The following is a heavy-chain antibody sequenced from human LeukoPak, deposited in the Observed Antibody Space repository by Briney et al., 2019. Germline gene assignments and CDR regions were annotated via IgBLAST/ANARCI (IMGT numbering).Heavy chain of an antibody. CDR2: TYYRSKWYN. D-gene: IGHD3-9*01. CDR1: GDSVSSNSAA. Sequence: SQTLSLTCAISGDSVSSNSAAWNWFRQSPSRGLEWLGRTYYRSKWYNDYAVSVKSRITINPDTSKNQFSLQLNSVTPEDTAVYYCATGLRYFPYYFDYWGQGTLVTVSP. V-gene: IGHV6-1*01. CDR3: ATGLRYFPYYFDY. J-gene: IGHJ4*02.